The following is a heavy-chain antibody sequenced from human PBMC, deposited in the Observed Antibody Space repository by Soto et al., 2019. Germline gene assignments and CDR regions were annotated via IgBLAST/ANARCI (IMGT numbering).Heavy chain of an antibody. V-gene: IGHV3-23*01. CDR3: AKSLSPHFWSGYYSP. CDR2: ISGSGGST. Sequence: GGSLRLSCAASGFTFSSYAMSWVRQAPGKGLEWVSAISGSGGSTYYADSVKGRFTISRDNSKNTLYLQMNSLRAEDTAVYYCAKSLSPHFWSGYYSPWGQGTMVTVSS. CDR1: GFTFSSYA. J-gene: IGHJ3*01. D-gene: IGHD3-3*02.